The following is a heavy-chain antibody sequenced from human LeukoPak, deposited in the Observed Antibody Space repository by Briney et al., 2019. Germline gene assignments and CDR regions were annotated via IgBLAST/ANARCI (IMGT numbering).Heavy chain of an antibody. J-gene: IGHJ4*02. V-gene: IGHV3-15*01. Sequence: GGSLRLSCAASGFTFINAWMTWVRQAPGKGLEWVGRIKSKYDGETIDYAAPVKGRFTISRDDSKNTLYLQMNSLKTEDTAMYYCTTDLFGAIAPYWGQGTLFTVSS. CDR1: GFTFINAW. D-gene: IGHD3-16*02. CDR3: TTDLFGAIAPY. CDR2: IKSKYDGETI.